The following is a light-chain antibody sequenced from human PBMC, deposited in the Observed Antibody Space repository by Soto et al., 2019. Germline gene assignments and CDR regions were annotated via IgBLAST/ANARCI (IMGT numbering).Light chain of an antibody. CDR2: AAS. V-gene: IGKV1-39*01. CDR3: QQSFSTPIT. Sequence: DIQMTQSPSSLSASVGDRVTITCRASQSISYYVNWYQQQPGRPPKLLISAASTLRGGVPSRFSGSGSGTDFTLTISNLQPEDFTTYYCQQSFSTPITFGQGTRLDIK. CDR1: QSISYY. J-gene: IGKJ5*01.